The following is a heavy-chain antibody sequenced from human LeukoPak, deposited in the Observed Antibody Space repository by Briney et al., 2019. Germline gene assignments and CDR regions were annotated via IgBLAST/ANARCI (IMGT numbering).Heavy chain of an antibody. D-gene: IGHD6-19*01. CDR2: ISTYNGNT. Sequence: ASVKVSCKASGYTFTSFGISWVRQAPGQGLEWMGWISTYNGNTKYAQKLQGRVTMTTDTSTSTAYMDLRSLRSDDTAVYYCARDRAGSAWYTTFDYWAREPWSPSPQ. V-gene: IGHV1-18*01. J-gene: IGHJ4*02. CDR1: GYTFTSFG. CDR3: ARDRAGSAWYTTFDY.